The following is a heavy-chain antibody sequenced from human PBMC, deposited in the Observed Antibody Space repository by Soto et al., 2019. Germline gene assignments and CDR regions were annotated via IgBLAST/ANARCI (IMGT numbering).Heavy chain of an antibody. D-gene: IGHD4-17*01. CDR1: GFTFSDYY. V-gene: IGHV3-11*01. CDR2: ISSSGSTI. Sequence: QVQLVESGGGLVKPGGSLRLSCAASGFTFSDYYMSWIRQAPGKGLEWVSYISSSGSTIYYADSVKGRFTISWDNAKNSLYLQINSLRDVDTVEYYCARESNSDYGDAFDIWGRGTMVTVSP. J-gene: IGHJ3*02. CDR3: ARESNSDYGDAFDI.